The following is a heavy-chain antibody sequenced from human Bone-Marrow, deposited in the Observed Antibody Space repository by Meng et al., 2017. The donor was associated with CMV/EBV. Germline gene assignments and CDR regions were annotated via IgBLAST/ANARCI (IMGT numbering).Heavy chain of an antibody. CDR3: VKWRSEFDL. CDR1: GFAFNISA. J-gene: IGHJ5*02. CDR2: ISGTGAST. D-gene: IGHD3-3*01. V-gene: IGHV3-23*01. Sequence: GESLKISCAASGFAFNISAMSWVRQAPGKGLEWVSSISGTGASTYYGESVEGRFSISRDNSQNTLYMQMNSLTVEDTAVYYCVKWRSEFDLWGRGTRVTGYS.